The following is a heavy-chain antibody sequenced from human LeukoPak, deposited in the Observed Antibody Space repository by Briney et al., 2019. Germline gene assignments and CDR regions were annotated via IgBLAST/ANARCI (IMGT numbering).Heavy chain of an antibody. CDR1: GGSISSSSYY. J-gene: IGHJ3*02. CDR2: IYYSGST. Sequence: PSETLSLTCTVSGGSISSSSYYWGWIRQPPGKGLEWIGSIYYSGSTYYNPSLKSRVTISVDTSKNQFSLKLSSVTAADTAVYYCARDLWFGELFPSDAFDIWGQGTMVTVSS. V-gene: IGHV4-39*07. CDR3: ARDLWFGELFPSDAFDI. D-gene: IGHD3-10*01.